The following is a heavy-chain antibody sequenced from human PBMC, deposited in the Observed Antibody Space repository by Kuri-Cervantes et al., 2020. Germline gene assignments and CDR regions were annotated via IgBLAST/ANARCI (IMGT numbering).Heavy chain of an antibody. CDR1: GFTFSSYA. J-gene: IGHJ6*02. V-gene: IGHV3-23*01. Sequence: GESLKISCAASGFTFSSYAMHWVRQAPGKGLEWVSVISAGGSSTHYADSVKGRFTISRENAKNSLYLQMNSLRAGDTAVYYCARGTSSGWYDHYYYYGMDVWGQGTTVTVSS. CDR3: ARGTSSGWYDHYYYYGMDV. D-gene: IGHD6-19*01. CDR2: ISAGGSST.